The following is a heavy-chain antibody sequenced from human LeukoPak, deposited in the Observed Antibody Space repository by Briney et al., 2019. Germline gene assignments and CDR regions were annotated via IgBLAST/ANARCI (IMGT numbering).Heavy chain of an antibody. V-gene: IGHV3-11*04. CDR3: ARGDSGSYYFDY. CDR1: TTGFYY. J-gene: IGHJ4*02. CDR2: ISSSGSTI. Sequence: TTGFYYWSWVRQAPGKGLEWVSYISSSGSTIYYADSVKGRFTISRDNAKNSLYLQMNSLRAEDAAVYYCARGDSGSYYFDYWGQGTLVTVSS. D-gene: IGHD1-26*01.